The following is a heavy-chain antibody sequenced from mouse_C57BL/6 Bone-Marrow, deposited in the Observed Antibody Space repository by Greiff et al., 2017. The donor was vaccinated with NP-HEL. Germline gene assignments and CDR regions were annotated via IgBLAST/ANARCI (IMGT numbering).Heavy chain of an antibody. CDR2: INSDGGST. D-gene: IGHD2-3*01. CDR3: ARLYDGYYPFAY. Sequence: DVMLVESGGGLVQPGESLKLSCESNEYEFPSHDMSWVRKTPEKRLELVAAINSDGGSTYYPDTMERRFIISRDNTKKTLYLQMSSLRSEDTALYYCARLYDGYYPFAYWGQGTLVTVSA. V-gene: IGHV5-2*01. J-gene: IGHJ3*01. CDR1: EYEFPSHD.